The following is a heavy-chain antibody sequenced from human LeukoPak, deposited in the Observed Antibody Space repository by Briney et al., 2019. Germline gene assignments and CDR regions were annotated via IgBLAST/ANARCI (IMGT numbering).Heavy chain of an antibody. CDR2: IWYDGSNK. Sequence: GGSLRLSCAASGFTFSSYGMHWVRQAPGKGLEWVAVIWYDGSNKYYADSVKGRFTISRDNSKNTLYLQMNSLRAEDTAVYYCAGDAPVGAYYGSGSYYDYWGQGTLVTVSS. D-gene: IGHD3-10*01. J-gene: IGHJ4*02. CDR1: GFTFSSYG. V-gene: IGHV3-33*01. CDR3: AGDAPVGAYYGSGSYYDY.